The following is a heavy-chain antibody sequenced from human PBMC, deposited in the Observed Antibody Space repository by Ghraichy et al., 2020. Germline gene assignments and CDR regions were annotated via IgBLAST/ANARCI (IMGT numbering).Heavy chain of an antibody. CDR3: AKERDTSGYYSFRGDYYGMDV. V-gene: IGHV3-30*18. CDR1: GFTFSRYG. D-gene: IGHD3-22*01. Sequence: GGSLRLSCAASGFTFSRYGMHWVRQAPGKGLEWVAVISYDGNSKYSPDYRFTISRDNSKNTLYLQMNSLRAEDTAVYYFAKERDTSGYYSFRGDYYGMDVWGQGTTVAVSS. J-gene: IGHJ6*02. CDR2: ISYDGNSK.